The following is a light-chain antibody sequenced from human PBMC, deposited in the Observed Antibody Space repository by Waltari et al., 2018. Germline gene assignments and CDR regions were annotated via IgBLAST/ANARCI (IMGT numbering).Light chain of an antibody. V-gene: IGKV4-1*01. CDR2: WAS. J-gene: IGKJ1*01. CDR1: QTILYTSNNKSY. CDR3: QQYYSTPQT. Sequence: GSLGERASINCKSSQTILYTSNNKSYLAWYQQKPGQPPKLLIYWASTRESGVPDRFSGSGSGTDFTLTISSLQAEDVAVYYCQQYYSTPQTFGQGTKVEIK.